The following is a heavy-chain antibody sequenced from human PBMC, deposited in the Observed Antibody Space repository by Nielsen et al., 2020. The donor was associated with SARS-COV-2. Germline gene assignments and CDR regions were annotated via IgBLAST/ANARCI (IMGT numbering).Heavy chain of an antibody. CDR3: ARVVQYDILTGNYANWFDP. CDR2: ISHSGST. J-gene: IGHJ5*02. CDR1: GDSIGTGSYY. V-gene: IGHV4-31*03. D-gene: IGHD3-9*01. Sequence: SETLSLTSTVSGDSIGTGSYYWSWIRQHPGKGLEWIGYISHSGSTFYNPSLKSRLSISIDTSDNQFSLNLRSVTAADTALYYCARVVQYDILTGNYANWFDPWGQGTLVTVSS.